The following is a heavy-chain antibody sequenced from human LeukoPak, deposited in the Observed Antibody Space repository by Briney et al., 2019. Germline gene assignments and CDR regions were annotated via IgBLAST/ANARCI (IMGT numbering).Heavy chain of an antibody. CDR1: GFTFTTYW. V-gene: IGHV3-7*01. J-gene: IGHJ5*02. Sequence: GGSLRLSCAASGFTFTTYWMSWVRQAPGKGLEWVANIKQDGTEKYYVDSVKGRFTISRDNAKNSLYLQMNSLRAEDTAVYYCAKDMEGYFDWLSSKGNWFDPWGQGALVTVSS. CDR2: IKQDGTEK. D-gene: IGHD3-9*01. CDR3: AKDMEGYFDWLSSKGNWFDP.